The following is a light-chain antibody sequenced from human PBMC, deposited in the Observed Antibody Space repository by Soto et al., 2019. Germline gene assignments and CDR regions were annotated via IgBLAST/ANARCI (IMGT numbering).Light chain of an antibody. CDR1: QSISSW. CDR2: DAS. Sequence: DIPMTQSPSTLSAAVGDRVTITCRARQSISSWLACYQQKPGKAPKLLIYDASSLESGVPSRFSGSGSGTEFTLTISSLQPDDFATYYCQQYNSYPSTFGQGTKLEIK. CDR3: QQYNSYPST. J-gene: IGKJ2*01. V-gene: IGKV1-5*01.